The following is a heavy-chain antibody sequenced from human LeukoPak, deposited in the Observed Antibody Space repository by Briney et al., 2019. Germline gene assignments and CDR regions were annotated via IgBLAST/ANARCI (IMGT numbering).Heavy chain of an antibody. V-gene: IGHV3-13*04. CDR1: GFTFSSYD. CDR3: ARTSGGYYEFDY. Sequence: PGGSLRLSCAASGFTFSSYDMHWVRQATGKGLEWVSVIGTAGDTYYPGSVKGRFTISRENAKNSLYLQMNSLRAGDTAVYYCARTSGGYYEFDYWGQGTLVPVSS. CDR2: IGTAGDT. J-gene: IGHJ4*02. D-gene: IGHD1-26*01.